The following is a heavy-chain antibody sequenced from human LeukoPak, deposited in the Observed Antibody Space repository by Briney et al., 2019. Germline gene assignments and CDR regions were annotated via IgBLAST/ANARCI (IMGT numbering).Heavy chain of an antibody. V-gene: IGHV3-21*01. Sequence: PGGSLRLSCTASGFTFSSYSMNWVRQAPGKGLEWVSSTSSSSSYIYYADSVKGRFTISRDNAKNSLYLQMNSLRAEDTAVYYCARCPIMVRGVINWFDPWGQGTLVTVSS. D-gene: IGHD3-10*01. CDR3: ARCPIMVRGVINWFDP. CDR1: GFTFSSYS. J-gene: IGHJ5*02. CDR2: TSSSSSYI.